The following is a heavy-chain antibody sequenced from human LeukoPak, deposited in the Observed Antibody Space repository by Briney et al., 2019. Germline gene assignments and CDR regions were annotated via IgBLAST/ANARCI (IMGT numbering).Heavy chain of an antibody. CDR1: GFTFNNYN. Sequence: GGSLRLSCAASGFTFNNYNMHRVRQAPGQGLEWVAFIQHDGSIKYHADSVKGRFTISRDKSKNTLYLQMSSLRPEDTAVYYCAKDRLVPGSVLDYWGQGTLVTVSS. CDR3: AKDRLVPGSVLDY. D-gene: IGHD6-13*01. CDR2: IQHDGSIK. V-gene: IGHV3-30*02. J-gene: IGHJ4*02.